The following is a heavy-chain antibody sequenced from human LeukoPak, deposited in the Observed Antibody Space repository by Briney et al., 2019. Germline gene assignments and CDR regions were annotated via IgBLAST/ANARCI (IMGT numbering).Heavy chain of an antibody. V-gene: IGHV4-4*07. CDR1: GGSISSYY. CDR3: ARDESGSYYAYFDY. Sequence: SGTLSLTCTVSGGSISSYYWSWIRQPAGEGLEWIGRIYTSGSTNYNPSLKSRVTMSVDTSENQFSLKLSSVTAADTAVYYCARDESGSYYAYFDYWGEGALVTVSS. J-gene: IGHJ4*02. D-gene: IGHD1-26*01. CDR2: IYTSGST.